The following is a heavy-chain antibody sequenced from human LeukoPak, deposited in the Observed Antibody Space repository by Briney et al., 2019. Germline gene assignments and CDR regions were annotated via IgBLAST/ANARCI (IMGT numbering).Heavy chain of an antibody. Sequence: PSETLSLTCAVYGGSFSGYYWSWIRQTPGKGLEWIGEINHSGSTNYNPSLKSRVTISVDTSKNQFSLKLSSVTAADTAVYYCARAANYGGNSPSVDFDYWGQGTLVTVSS. CDR3: ARAANYGGNSPSVDFDY. CDR2: INHSGST. CDR1: GGSFSGYY. D-gene: IGHD2-21*02. V-gene: IGHV4-34*01. J-gene: IGHJ4*02.